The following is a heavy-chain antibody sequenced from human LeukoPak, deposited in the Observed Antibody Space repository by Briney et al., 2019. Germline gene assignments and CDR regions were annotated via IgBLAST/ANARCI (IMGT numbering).Heavy chain of an antibody. V-gene: IGHV1-8*01. Sequence: GASVKVSCKASGYTFTSYDINWVRQAAGQGLEWMGWMNPNSGNTGYAQKFQGRVTMTRNTSISTAYMELGSLRSEDTAVYYCARGNPSYYYYYYMDVWGKGTTVTVSS. CDR2: MNPNSGNT. CDR1: GYTFTSYD. J-gene: IGHJ6*03. CDR3: ARGNPSYYYYYYMDV.